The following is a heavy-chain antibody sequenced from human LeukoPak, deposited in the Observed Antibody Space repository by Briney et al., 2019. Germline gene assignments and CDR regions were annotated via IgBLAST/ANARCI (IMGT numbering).Heavy chain of an antibody. CDR2: INSDGSTT. CDR3: AELGITMIGGV. J-gene: IGHJ6*04. V-gene: IGHV3-74*01. CDR1: GFTFSSYW. Sequence: GGSLRLSCAASGFTFSSYWMHWVRQTAGKGLVWVSRINSDGSTTSYADSVKGRFTISRDNANDTLYLQMNTLRDEDTAVYYCAELGITMIGGVWGKGTTVTISS. D-gene: IGHD3-10*02.